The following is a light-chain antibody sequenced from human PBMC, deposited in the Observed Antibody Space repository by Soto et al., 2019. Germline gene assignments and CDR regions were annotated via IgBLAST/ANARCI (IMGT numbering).Light chain of an antibody. CDR1: QTIIRY. Sequence: DIQMTQSPSSLSASVGDRVTITCRASQTIIRYLNWYQQKPGRAHHLLIYAASSLHTGVPSRFSASGSGTEFTLTISSLQPEDSATYYCPQSYITRFTFGTGTRVEIK. J-gene: IGKJ3*01. CDR2: AAS. CDR3: PQSYITRFT. V-gene: IGKV1-39*01.